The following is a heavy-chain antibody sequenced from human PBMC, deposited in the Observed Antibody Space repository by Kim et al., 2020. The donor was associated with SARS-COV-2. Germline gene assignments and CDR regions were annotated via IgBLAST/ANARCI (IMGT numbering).Heavy chain of an antibody. J-gene: IGHJ4*02. V-gene: IGHV3-7*01. CDR3: ARAPAAVTSDY. CDR1: GFTFSSYW. CDR2: IKHDGSEK. Sequence: GGSLRLSCAASGFTFSSYWMSWVRQAPGKGLEWVANIKHDGSEKSYVDSVKGRFTISNNNAKNSLYLQMNSLRAEDTAVYYCARAPAAVTSDYWGQGTLVTVSS. D-gene: IGHD4-17*01.